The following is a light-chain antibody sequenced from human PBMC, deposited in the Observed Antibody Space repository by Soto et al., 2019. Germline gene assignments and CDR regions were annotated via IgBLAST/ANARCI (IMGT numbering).Light chain of an antibody. J-gene: IGKJ1*01. CDR2: DAS. V-gene: IGKV1-5*01. CDR1: QSISIW. Sequence: DIKITQSPSTLSASVGDRATITCRASQSISIWLAWYQQKPGKAPNILIYDASTLVSGVPSRFSGSASGTEYTLTISSLQSDHFGTYYCQQYNNYFSWTFGQGTKVDIK. CDR3: QQYNNYFSWT.